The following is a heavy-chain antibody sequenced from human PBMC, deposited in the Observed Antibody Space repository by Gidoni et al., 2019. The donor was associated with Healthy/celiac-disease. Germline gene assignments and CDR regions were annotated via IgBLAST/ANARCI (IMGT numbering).Heavy chain of an antibody. CDR3: ARQSLPFGSGYDYYYYGMDV. J-gene: IGHJ6*02. CDR2: IIHICGIA. CDR1: GGPFSSYA. Sequence: QVQLVQSGAEVKKPGSSVTVSCKASGGPFSSYAISWVRQAPGQGLEWRVGIIHICGIANYAQKFQGRVTITADKATSTAYMELSSLRSEDTAVYYCARQSLPFGSGYDYYYYGMDVWGQGTTVTVSS. V-gene: IGHV1-69*17. D-gene: IGHD5-12*01.